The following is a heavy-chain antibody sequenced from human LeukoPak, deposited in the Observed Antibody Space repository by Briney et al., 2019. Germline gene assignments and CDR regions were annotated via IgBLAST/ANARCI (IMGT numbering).Heavy chain of an antibody. D-gene: IGHD3-16*01. CDR3: ARSVGGHFDY. Sequence: PGGSLRLPCAASGFTFSVYSMNWVRQPPGMGLEWVSYITSNSATIQYAYSVKGRFTISRDNAKNSLSLQMNSLRDEDTAVYYCARSVGGHFDYWGQGMLVTVSS. CDR1: GFTFSVYS. V-gene: IGHV3-48*02. CDR2: ITSNSATI. J-gene: IGHJ4*02.